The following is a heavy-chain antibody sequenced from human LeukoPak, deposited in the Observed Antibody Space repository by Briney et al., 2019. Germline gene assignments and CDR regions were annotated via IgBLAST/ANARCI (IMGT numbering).Heavy chain of an antibody. D-gene: IGHD2-15*01. CDR1: GYTFTSYD. J-gene: IGHJ4*02. Sequence: ASVKVSCKASGYTFTSYDINWVRQATGQGLEWMGWMNPNSGNTGFAQKFQGRVTMTRDTSINTAYMELSNLRSDDAAVYYCARGSVGTSCTGGSCYHFDTWGQGTLVTVSS. V-gene: IGHV1-8*01. CDR2: MNPNSGNT. CDR3: ARGSVGTSCTGGSCYHFDT.